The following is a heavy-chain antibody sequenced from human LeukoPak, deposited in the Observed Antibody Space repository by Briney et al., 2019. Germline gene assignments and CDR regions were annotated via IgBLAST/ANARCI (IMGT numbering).Heavy chain of an antibody. CDR1: GFTFSSYG. V-gene: IGHV3-30*18. CDR3: AKDSSGYDY. J-gene: IGHJ4*02. CDR2: ISYDGSNK. D-gene: IGHD3-22*01. Sequence: GGSLRLSCAASGFTFSSYGMHWVRQAPGKGLEWVAVISYDGSNKYYADSVKGRFTISRDNSKNTLYLQMNSLRAEDTAVYYCAKDSSGYDYGGQGTLVTVSS.